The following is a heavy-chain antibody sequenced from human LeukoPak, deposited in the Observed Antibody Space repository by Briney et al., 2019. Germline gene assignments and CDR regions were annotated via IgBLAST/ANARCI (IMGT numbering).Heavy chain of an antibody. CDR3: TRDFHRYNWNVSY. D-gene: IGHD1-20*01. J-gene: IGHJ4*02. Sequence: GGTLRLSCTASGFTFDDYAMSWVRQAPGKGLDRVGFIRSKGYGGTTEYGGSVRGRFTISRYDSKSIAYMQMNSLKTEDTAVYYCTRDFHRYNWNVSYWGQGTLVTVSS. CDR2: IRSKGYGGTT. V-gene: IGHV3-49*04. CDR1: GFTFDDYA.